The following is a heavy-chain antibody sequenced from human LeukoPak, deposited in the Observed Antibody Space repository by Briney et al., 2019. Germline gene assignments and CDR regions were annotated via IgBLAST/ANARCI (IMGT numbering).Heavy chain of an antibody. D-gene: IGHD3-10*01. V-gene: IGHV1-46*01. Sequence: ASVKVSCKASGYTFTSYYMHWVRQAPGQGLEWMGIINPSGGSTSYAQKFQGRVTMTRDTSTSTVYMELSSLRSEGTAVYYCAREVLSTMVRGVIRYYYYGMDVWGQGTTVTVSS. CDR1: GYTFTSYY. CDR3: AREVLSTMVRGVIRYYYYGMDV. CDR2: INPSGGST. J-gene: IGHJ6*02.